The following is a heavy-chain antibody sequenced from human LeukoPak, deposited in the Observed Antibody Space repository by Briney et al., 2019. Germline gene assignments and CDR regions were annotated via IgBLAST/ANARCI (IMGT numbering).Heavy chain of an antibody. CDR3: AKDFITGTTLAIDY. Sequence: GGTLRLSCAASGFTFSTYAMSWVRQAPGKGLEWVSAISGSGDRTYYADSVKGRFTISRDTSKNTLYLQMNSLRVEDTAVYYCAKDFITGTTLAIDYWGLGTLVTVSS. CDR1: GFTFSTYA. CDR2: ISGSGDRT. V-gene: IGHV3-23*01. J-gene: IGHJ4*02. D-gene: IGHD1-7*01.